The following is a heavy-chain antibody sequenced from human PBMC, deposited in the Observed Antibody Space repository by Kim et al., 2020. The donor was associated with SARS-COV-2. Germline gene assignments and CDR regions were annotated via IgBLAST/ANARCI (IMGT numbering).Heavy chain of an antibody. D-gene: IGHD2-2*02. Sequence: GRFTISRDNAKNSLYLQMNSLRDEDTAVYYCARDQGYCSSTSCYSDACDIWGQGTMVTVSS. J-gene: IGHJ3*02. CDR3: ARDQGYCSSTSCYSDACDI. V-gene: IGHV3-48*02.